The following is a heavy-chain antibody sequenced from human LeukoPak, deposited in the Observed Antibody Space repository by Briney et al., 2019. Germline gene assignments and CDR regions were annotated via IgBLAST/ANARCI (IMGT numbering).Heavy chain of an antibody. CDR1: GGSFSGYY. CDR2: INHSGST. Sequence: PETLSLTCAVYGGSFSGYYWSWIRQPPGKGLEWIGEINHSGSTNYDPSLKSRVTISLDTSKSQFSLRLSSVTAADTAVYYCARAIATYFDAFDIWGQGTMVTVSS. V-gene: IGHV4-34*01. D-gene: IGHD2-21*01. J-gene: IGHJ3*02. CDR3: ARAIATYFDAFDI.